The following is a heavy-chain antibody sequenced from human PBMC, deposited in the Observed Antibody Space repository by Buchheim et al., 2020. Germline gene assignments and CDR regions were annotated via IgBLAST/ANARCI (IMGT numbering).Heavy chain of an antibody. J-gene: IGHJ6*02. CDR1: GFTFSSYE. CDR3: AIETESDYGDYYYYGMDV. D-gene: IGHD4-17*01. V-gene: IGHV3-48*03. CDR2: ISSSGSTI. Sequence: EVQLVESGGGLVQPGGSLRLSCAASGFTFSSYEMNWVRQAPGKGLEWVSYISSSGSTIYYADSVKGRFSISRDTAKNSLYLQMNSLRAEDTAVYYCAIETESDYGDYYYYGMDVWGQGTT.